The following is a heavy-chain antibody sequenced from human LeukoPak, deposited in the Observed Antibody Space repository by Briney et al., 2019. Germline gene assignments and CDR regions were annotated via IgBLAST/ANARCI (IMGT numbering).Heavy chain of an antibody. J-gene: IGHJ4*02. V-gene: IGHV1-2*04. CDR3: AVIAAAGSGVFDY. Sequence: ASVKPCCKASGYTFTAYYMHWVRQAPGQGLERMGWINPNSGGTNYAQKFQGWVTMTRDTSISTAYMELSRLRSDDTAVYYCAVIAAAGSGVFDYWGQGTLVTVSS. D-gene: IGHD6-13*01. CDR1: GYTFTAYY. CDR2: INPNSGGT.